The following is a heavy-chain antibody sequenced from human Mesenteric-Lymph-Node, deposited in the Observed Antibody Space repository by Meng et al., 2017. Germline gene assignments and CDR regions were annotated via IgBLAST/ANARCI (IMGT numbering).Heavy chain of an antibody. J-gene: IGHJ4*02. Sequence: SSVNVSFKASGGTFSSYAISWVRQAPGQGLEWMGGIIPIFGTANYAQKFQGRVTMTRDTSTSTVYMELSSLRSEDTAVYYCARGSMVRNQYYFDYWGQGTLVTVSS. CDR1: GGTFSSYA. V-gene: IGHV1-69*05. CDR2: IIPIFGTA. D-gene: IGHD4/OR15-4a*01. CDR3: ARGSMVRNQYYFDY.